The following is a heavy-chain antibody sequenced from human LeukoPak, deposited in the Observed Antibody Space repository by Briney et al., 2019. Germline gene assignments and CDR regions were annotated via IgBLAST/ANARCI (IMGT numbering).Heavy chain of an antibody. J-gene: IGHJ5*02. Sequence: SQTLSLTCTVSGGSISSGDYYWSWIRQPPGKGLEWIRYIYYSGSTYYNPSLKSRVTISVDTSKNQFSLKLSSVTAADTAVYYCARDIVVVPAAIAWFDPWGQGTLVTVSS. CDR3: ARDIVVVPAAIAWFDP. V-gene: IGHV4-30-4*08. CDR2: IYYSGST. CDR1: GGSISSGDYY. D-gene: IGHD2-2*01.